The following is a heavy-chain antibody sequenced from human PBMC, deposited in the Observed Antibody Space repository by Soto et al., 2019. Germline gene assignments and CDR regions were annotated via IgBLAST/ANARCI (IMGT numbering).Heavy chain of an antibody. CDR1: GFTFSSYW. Sequence: GGSLRLSCAASGFTFSSYWMSWVRQAPGKGLEWVANIKQDGSEKYYVDSVKGRFTISRDNAKNSLYLQMNSLRAEDTAVYYCARVKSSSSGYYYGMDVWGQGTTVTVSS. J-gene: IGHJ6*02. CDR2: IKQDGSEK. V-gene: IGHV3-7*03. CDR3: ARVKSSSSGYYYGMDV. D-gene: IGHD6-6*01.